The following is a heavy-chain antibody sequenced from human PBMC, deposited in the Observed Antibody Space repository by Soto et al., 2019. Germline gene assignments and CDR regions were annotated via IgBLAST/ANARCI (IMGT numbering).Heavy chain of an antibody. CDR3: ARAYCGGDCYSGAFDF. D-gene: IGHD2-21*02. CDR2: IIPVFGTP. CDR1: GYSFSSHA. J-gene: IGHJ3*01. Sequence: SSVKVSCKASGYSFSSHAITWVRQAPGQGLEWMGGIIPVFGTPSYAQKFQGRVTISADKSTNTSSLELRSLRSEDTAVYYCARAYCGGDCYSGAFDFWGQGTTVTVS. V-gene: IGHV1-69*06.